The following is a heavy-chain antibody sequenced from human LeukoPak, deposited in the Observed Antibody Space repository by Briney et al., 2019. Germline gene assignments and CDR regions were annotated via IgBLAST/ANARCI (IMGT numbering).Heavy chain of an antibody. Sequence: SEALSLTCTVPGGSISSYYWSWIRQPPGKGLEWIGYIYYSGSTNYNPSLKSRVTISVDTSKNKFSPKLSSVTAADTAVYYCAREYNGGAPNWFDPWGQGTLVTVSS. V-gene: IGHV4-59*01. CDR2: IYYSGST. D-gene: IGHD3-16*01. CDR3: AREYNGGAPNWFDP. J-gene: IGHJ5*02. CDR1: GGSISSYY.